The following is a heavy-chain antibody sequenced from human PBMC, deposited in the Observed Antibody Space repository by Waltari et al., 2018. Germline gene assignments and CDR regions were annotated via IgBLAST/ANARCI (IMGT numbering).Heavy chain of an antibody. J-gene: IGHJ4*02. CDR2: IYYSGST. V-gene: IGHV4-31*03. CDR3: ARNIAAAAALVDY. Sequence: QVQLQESGPGLVKPSQTLSLTCTVSGGSISSGGYYLSSLRQHPGKGLEWIGYIYYSGSTYYNPSLKSRVTISVDTSKNQFSLKLSSVTAADTAVYYCARNIAAAAALVDYWGQGTLVTVSS. D-gene: IGHD6-13*01. CDR1: GGSISSGGYY.